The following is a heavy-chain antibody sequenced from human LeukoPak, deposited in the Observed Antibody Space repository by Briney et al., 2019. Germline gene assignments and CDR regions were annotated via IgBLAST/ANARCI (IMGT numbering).Heavy chain of an antibody. V-gene: IGHV3-48*03. D-gene: IGHD5-24*01. CDR2: ISSSGSTI. CDR3: AREKEMATFHIDY. J-gene: IGHJ4*02. Sequence: PGGSLRLSSAASGFTFSSYEMSWVRQAPGKGREWVSYISSSGSTIYYADSVKGRFTISRDNAKNSLYLQMNSLRAEDTAVYYCAREKEMATFHIDYWGEGTLVTVSS. CDR1: GFTFSSYE.